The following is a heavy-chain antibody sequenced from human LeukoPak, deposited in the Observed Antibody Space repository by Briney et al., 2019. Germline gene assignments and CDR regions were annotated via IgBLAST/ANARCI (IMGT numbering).Heavy chain of an antibody. Sequence: ASVKVSCKASGYTFTSYYMHWVRQAPGQGLEWMGIINPSDGSTSNAQNFQGRVTMTRDTSTSTVYMEVSSLRSEDTAVYYCARSSGYYVYDYWGQGNLVTVSS. D-gene: IGHD3-3*01. CDR1: GYTFTSYY. CDR2: INPSDGST. J-gene: IGHJ4*02. CDR3: ARSSGYYVYDY. V-gene: IGHV1-46*01.